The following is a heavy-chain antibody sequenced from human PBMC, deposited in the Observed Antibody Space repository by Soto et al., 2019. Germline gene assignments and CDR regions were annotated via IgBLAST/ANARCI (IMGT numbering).Heavy chain of an antibody. V-gene: IGHV4-31*03. CDR2: IYYNGAA. J-gene: IGHJ4*02. CDR1: GGSISSGGDY. D-gene: IGHD3-10*01. CDR3: PRGLTMLRGVMDS. Sequence: PSETLSLTCTVSGGSISSGGDYWTWIRQRPGKGLEWIGYIYYNGAAYYNPSLKSRLTLSVDTAKSQFSLKLTSVTTADTAVYFCPRGLTMLRGVMDSWGQGTLVTVSS.